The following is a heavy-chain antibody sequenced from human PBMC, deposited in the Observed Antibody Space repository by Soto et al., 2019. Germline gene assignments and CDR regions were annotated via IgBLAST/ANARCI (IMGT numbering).Heavy chain of an antibody. D-gene: IGHD7-27*01. CDR2: VNPDGTTT. J-gene: IGHJ4*02. CDR1: GFTFSTYW. CDR3: ARDLAGVDDS. V-gene: IGHV3-74*01. Sequence: EVQLVESGGGLVQPGGSLRLSCAASGFTFSTYWMHWVRQVSGKGLVWVSRVNPDGTTTNYAASVKGRFTISRDNAKNTLHLQMNSLRVDDTAVYFCARDLAGVDDSWGQGTLVTVSS.